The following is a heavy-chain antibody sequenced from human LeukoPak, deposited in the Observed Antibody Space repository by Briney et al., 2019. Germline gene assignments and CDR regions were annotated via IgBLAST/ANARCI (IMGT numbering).Heavy chain of an antibody. D-gene: IGHD3-22*01. CDR1: GGTSSSYA. V-gene: IGHV1-69*01. CDR2: IIPIFGTA. Sequence: ASVTVSFTASGGTSSSYAISWVRQAPGQGLEWMGGIIPIFGTANYAQKFQGRVTITADESTSTAYMELSSLRSEDTAVYYCARRGYYYDSSGRYYYGMDVWGQGTPVIVSS. J-gene: IGHJ6*02. CDR3: ARRGYYYDSSGRYYYGMDV.